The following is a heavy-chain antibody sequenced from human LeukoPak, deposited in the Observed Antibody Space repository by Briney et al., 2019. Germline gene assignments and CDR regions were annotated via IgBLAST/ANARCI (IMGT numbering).Heavy chain of an antibody. J-gene: IGHJ4*02. D-gene: IGHD3-22*01. CDR3: ASGVYYDSSGYFDY. Sequence: ASVKVSCKASGYTFTGYYMHWVRQAPGQGLEWMGGIIPIFGTANYAQKFQGRVTITADESTSTAYMELSSLRSEDTAVYYCASGVYYDSSGYFDYWGQGTLVTVSS. CDR2: IIPIFGTA. V-gene: IGHV1-69*13. CDR1: GYTFTGYY.